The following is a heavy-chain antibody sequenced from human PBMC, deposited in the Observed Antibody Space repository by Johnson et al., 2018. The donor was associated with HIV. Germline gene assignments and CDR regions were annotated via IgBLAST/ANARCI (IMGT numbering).Heavy chain of an antibody. Sequence: QVQLVESGGGVVRPGGSLRLSCAASGFTFSSYGMHWVRQAPGKGLEWVAVISYDGSNKYYADSVKGRFTISRDNSKNTLYLQMNSLRAEDTAVYYCARDWRGDSSGYYYFFSFDIWGQGTMVTVSS. J-gene: IGHJ3*02. CDR1: GFTFSSYG. D-gene: IGHD3-22*01. V-gene: IGHV3-30*03. CDR3: ARDWRGDSSGYYYFFSFDI. CDR2: ISYDGSNK.